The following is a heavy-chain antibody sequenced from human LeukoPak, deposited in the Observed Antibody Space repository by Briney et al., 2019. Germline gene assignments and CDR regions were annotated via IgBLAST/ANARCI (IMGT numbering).Heavy chain of an antibody. CDR3: SAAYDYKVAPFDL. V-gene: IGHV4-4*09. CDR2: INTDGRT. CDR1: GGSIRDYQ. J-gene: IGHJ4*02. Sequence: SQTLSPTCAVSGGSIRDYQRSWVRQPPGGGLEWVGHINTDGRTDYNTSPRSRLTFSVATPRAQFSLKIRSVNAAATALYYWSAAYDYKVAPFDLWGQGTLVTVSS. D-gene: IGHD5-12*01.